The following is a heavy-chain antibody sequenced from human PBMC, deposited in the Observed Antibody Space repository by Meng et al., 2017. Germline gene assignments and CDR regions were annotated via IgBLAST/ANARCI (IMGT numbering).Heavy chain of an antibody. CDR2: IYHSGST. Sequence: QVQLPGSGPGLVKPSGTLSLTCAVSGGSISSSNWWSWVRQPPGKGLEWIGEIYHSGSTNYNPSLKSRVTISVDKSKNQFSLKLSSVTAADTAVYYCARDVVGAIIIARGDYWGQGTLITVSS. J-gene: IGHJ4*02. V-gene: IGHV4-4*02. D-gene: IGHD1-26*01. CDR1: GGSISSSNW. CDR3: ARDVVGAIIIARGDY.